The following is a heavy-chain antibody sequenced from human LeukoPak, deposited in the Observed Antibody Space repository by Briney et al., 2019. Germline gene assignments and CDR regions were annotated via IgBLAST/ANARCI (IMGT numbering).Heavy chain of an antibody. J-gene: IGHJ6*02. Sequence: SVKVSCKASGGTFSSYAISWVRQAPGQGLEWMGRIIPILGIANYAQKFQGRVTITADKSTSTAYMELSSLRSEDTAVYYCARSAFSPYPPTDSGYDYRRNYYYYYGMDVWGQGTTVTVSS. CDR1: GGTFSSYA. V-gene: IGHV1-69*04. D-gene: IGHD5-12*01. CDR3: ARSAFSPYPPTDSGYDYRRNYYYYYGMDV. CDR2: IIPILGIA.